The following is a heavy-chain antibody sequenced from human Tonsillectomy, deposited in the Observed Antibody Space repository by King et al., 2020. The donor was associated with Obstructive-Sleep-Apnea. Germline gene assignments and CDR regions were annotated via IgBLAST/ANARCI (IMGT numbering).Heavy chain of an antibody. Sequence: QLQESGPGLVKPSETLSLTCTVSGGSISSYYWSWIRQPPGKGLEWIGYIYYSGSTNYNPSLKSRVTISVDTSKNQFSLKLSSVTAADTAVYYCARAGITGGVDYWGQGTLVTVSS. CDR3: ARAGITGGVDY. CDR2: IYYSGST. J-gene: IGHJ4*02. V-gene: IGHV4-59*01. D-gene: IGHD1-14*01. CDR1: GGSISSYY.